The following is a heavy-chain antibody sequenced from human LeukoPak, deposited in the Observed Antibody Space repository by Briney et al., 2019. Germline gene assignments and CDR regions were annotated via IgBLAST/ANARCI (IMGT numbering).Heavy chain of an antibody. CDR2: INWNGGST. Sequence: GGSLRLSCVASGFTFDDYGIGWVRQAPGKGLEWVSGINWNGGSTDYADSVKGRFTISRDNAKNSVSLRVEDTALYHCVLTSGSGSYRGYLNYWGQETLVTVSS. D-gene: IGHD3-10*01. J-gene: IGHJ4*02. V-gene: IGHV3-20*01. CDR3: VLTSGSGSYRGYLNY. CDR1: GFTFDDYG.